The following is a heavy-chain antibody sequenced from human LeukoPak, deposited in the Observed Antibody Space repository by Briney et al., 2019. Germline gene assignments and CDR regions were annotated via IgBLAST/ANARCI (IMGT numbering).Heavy chain of an antibody. D-gene: IGHD2-15*01. CDR1: GGTFSSYA. V-gene: IGHV1-69*13. CDR3: ARVEYCSGGSCGFDY. CDR2: IIPIFGTA. J-gene: IGHJ4*02. Sequence: GASVKVSCKASGGTFSSYAISWVRQAPGQGLEWMGGIIPIFGTANYAQKFQGRVTVTADESTSTAYMELSSLRSEDTAVYYCARVEYCSGGSCGFDYWGQGTLVTVSS.